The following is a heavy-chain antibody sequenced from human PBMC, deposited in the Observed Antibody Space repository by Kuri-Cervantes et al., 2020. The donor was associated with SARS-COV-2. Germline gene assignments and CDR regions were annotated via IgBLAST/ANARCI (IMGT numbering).Heavy chain of an antibody. CDR3: ARGAVAGTGLDY. J-gene: IGHJ4*02. Sequence: ASVKVSCKASGYTFTSYYMHWVRQAPGQGLEWMGIINPSGGSTSYAQKFQGRVTTTRDTSTSTVYMELSSLRSDDTAVYYCARGAVAGTGLDYWGQGTLVTVSS. CDR2: INPSGGST. CDR1: GYTFTSYY. V-gene: IGHV1-46*01. D-gene: IGHD6-19*01.